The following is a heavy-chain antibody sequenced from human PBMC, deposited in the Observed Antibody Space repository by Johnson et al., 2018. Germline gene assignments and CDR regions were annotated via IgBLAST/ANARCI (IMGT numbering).Heavy chain of an antibody. Sequence: VQLVQSGVGLVKPGGSLRLSCAAPGFTFSSYAMSWVRQAPGKGLEWVGRIKSKTDGGTTDYAAPVKGRFTISRDDSKNTLYLQMNSLKTEDTAVYYCTTGGCSGGSCYNYGMDVWGQGTTVTVSS. CDR1: GFTFSSYA. CDR3: TTGGCSGGSCYNYGMDV. V-gene: IGHV3-15*01. D-gene: IGHD2-15*01. CDR2: IKSKTDGGTT. J-gene: IGHJ6*02.